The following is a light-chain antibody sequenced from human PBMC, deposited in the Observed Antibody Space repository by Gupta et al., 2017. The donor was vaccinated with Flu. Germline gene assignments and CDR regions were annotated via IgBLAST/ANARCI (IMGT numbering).Light chain of an antibody. V-gene: IGKV3-11*01. CDR1: QSVGSF. CDR2: DAS. Sequence: SPATLSLSPGERATLSCRASQSVGSFLAWYQQKPGQAPRLLIYDASNRATGIPARFSGSGSGTDFTLTISSLEPEDFAVYYWQQRSNWLTFGGGTKVEIK. CDR3: QQRSNWLT. J-gene: IGKJ4*01.